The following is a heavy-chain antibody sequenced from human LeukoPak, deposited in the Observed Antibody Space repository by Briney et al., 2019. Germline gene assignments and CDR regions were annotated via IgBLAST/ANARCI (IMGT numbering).Heavy chain of an antibody. CDR2: INHSGST. CDR1: GGSFSGYY. D-gene: IGHD3-10*01. V-gene: IGHV4-34*01. CDR3: ARELWDMVRGVIILIVDY. Sequence: PSETLSLTCAVYGGSFSGYYWSWIRQPPGKGLEWIGEINHSGSTNYNPSLKSRVTISVDTSKNQFSLKLSSVTAADTAVYYCARELWDMVRGVIILIVDYWGQGTLVTVSS. J-gene: IGHJ4*02.